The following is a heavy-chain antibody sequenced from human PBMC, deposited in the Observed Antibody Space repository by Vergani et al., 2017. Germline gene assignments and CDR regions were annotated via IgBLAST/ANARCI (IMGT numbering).Heavy chain of an antibody. CDR1: GFTFTSSA. CDR3: AASNYYEIVGAFDI. V-gene: IGHV1-58*01. Sequence: QMQLVQSGPEVKKPGTSVKVSCKASGFTFTSSAVQWVRQARGQRLEWIGWIVVASGNTNYAQKFQERVTITRDMSTSTAYMELSSLRSEDTAVYYCAASNYYEIVGAFDIWGQGTMVTVSS. J-gene: IGHJ3*02. CDR2: IVVASGNT. D-gene: IGHD3-22*01.